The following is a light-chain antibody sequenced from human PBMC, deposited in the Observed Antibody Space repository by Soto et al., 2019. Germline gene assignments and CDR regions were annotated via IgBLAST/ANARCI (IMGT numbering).Light chain of an antibody. V-gene: IGKV1-5*01. CDR1: QSVGYW. Sequence: IQMTQSPSTLSASVGDRGTITCRASQSVGYWLAWYQQKPGKAPQFLIYDASNLHDGVPSRFSGSGSGTEFTLTTSGLQPDDFASYYCQQYYSSWTFGQGTKVDIK. CDR2: DAS. CDR3: QQYYSSWT. J-gene: IGKJ1*01.